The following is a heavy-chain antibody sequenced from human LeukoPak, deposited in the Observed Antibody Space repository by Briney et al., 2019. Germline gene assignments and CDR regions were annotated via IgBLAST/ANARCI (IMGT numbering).Heavy chain of an antibody. V-gene: IGHV1-2*02. D-gene: IGHD7-27*01. Sequence: GASVKLSCKAAGSTFTGYDMPWARQAPGQGLEWMGWITLTSGDTNYLKKFQGRVIMTRDTSISTAYMELSRVRSDDTAVYYCARGDGDGPARRAFDIWGQGTMVTVSS. CDR2: ITLTSGDT. CDR1: GSTFTGYD. J-gene: IGHJ3*02. CDR3: ARGDGDGPARRAFDI.